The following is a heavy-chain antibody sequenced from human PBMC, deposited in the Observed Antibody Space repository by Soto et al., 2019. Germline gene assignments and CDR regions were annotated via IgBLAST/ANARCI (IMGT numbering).Heavy chain of an antibody. V-gene: IGHV4-59*08. CDR3: ARLGGYYQSLDT. CDR2: VYYTGTT. D-gene: IGHD3-22*01. J-gene: IGHJ5*02. Sequence: QVQLQESGPGLVKPSETLSLTCTVSGGSIDSYYWTWIRQPPGKGLEWIGYVYYTGTTTYSPSLKSRVTISGDTSMNQISLKLSSVTAADTAFYYCARLGGYYQSLDTWGQGTLVTVSS. CDR1: GGSIDSYY.